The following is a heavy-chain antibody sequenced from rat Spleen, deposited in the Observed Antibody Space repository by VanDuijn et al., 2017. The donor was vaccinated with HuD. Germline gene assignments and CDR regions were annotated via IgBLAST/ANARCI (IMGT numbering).Heavy chain of an antibody. CDR1: GFTFSDYY. CDR2: IIYDGSDT. Sequence: EVQLVESDGGLVQPGRSLKLSCAASGFTFSDYYMAWVRQAPTKGLEWVANIIYDGSDTYYRDSVKGRFTISRDNAKSTLYLQMDGLRSEDTATYYCATLDMGAYYFDFWGQGVMVTVSS. D-gene: IGHD1-7*01. J-gene: IGHJ2*01. V-gene: IGHV5S10*01. CDR3: ATLDMGAYYFDF.